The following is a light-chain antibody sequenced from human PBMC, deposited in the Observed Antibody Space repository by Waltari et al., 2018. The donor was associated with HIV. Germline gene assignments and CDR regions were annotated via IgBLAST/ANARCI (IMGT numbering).Light chain of an antibody. CDR2: YDN. J-gene: IGLJ3*02. Sequence: YVLTQPPSVSEAPGKTARITCGGSDIGSKSVHWYQQKPGQAPVQVIYYDNDRPSGIPERVSGSNAGNTATLTISRVEAGDEADYFGQVWDSETDHWVFGGGTKLTVL. CDR1: DIGSKS. CDR3: QVWDSETDHWV. V-gene: IGLV3-21*04.